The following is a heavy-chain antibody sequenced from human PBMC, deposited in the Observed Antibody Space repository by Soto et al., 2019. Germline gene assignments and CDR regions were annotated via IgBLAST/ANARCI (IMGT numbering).Heavy chain of an antibody. CDR3: ARDNRRTFDY. J-gene: IGHJ4*02. CDR2: MNQDGSEK. V-gene: IGHV3-7*03. CDR1: GFTFSNSW. Sequence: PGGSLRLSCAASGFTFSNSWMTWVRQAPGKGLEWVANMNQDGSEKYYEDSVKGRFTISRDNAKNSLSLQMNSLRAEDTAVYFCARDNRRTFDYCGQGALVTVSS.